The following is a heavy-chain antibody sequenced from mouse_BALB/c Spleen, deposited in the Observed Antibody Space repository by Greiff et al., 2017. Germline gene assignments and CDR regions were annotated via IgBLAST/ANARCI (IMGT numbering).Heavy chain of an antibody. D-gene: IGHD2-4*01. CDR3: ARARIYYDYAWFAY. Sequence: EVKLVESGGGLVQPGGSLRLSCATSGFTFSDFYMEWVRQPPGKRLEWIAASRNKANDYTTEYSASVKGRFIVSRDTSQSILYLQMNALRAEDTAIYYCARARIYYDYAWFAYWGQGTLVTVSA. J-gene: IGHJ3*01. CDR1: GFTFSDFY. V-gene: IGHV7-1*02. CDR2: SRNKANDYTT.